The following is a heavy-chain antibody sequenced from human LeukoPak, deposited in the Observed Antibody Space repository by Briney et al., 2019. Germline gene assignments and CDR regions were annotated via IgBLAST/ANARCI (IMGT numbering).Heavy chain of an antibody. D-gene: IGHD3-10*01. J-gene: IGHJ4*02. CDR2: MNPNSGNT. CDR3: VWFGELGLY. Sequence: ASVKVSCKASGYTFTSYDINWVRQATGQGLEWMGWMNPNSGNTGYAQKFQGRVTITADKSTSTAYMELSSLRSEDTAVYYCVWFGELGLYWGQGTLVTVSS. V-gene: IGHV1-8*01. CDR1: GYTFTSYD.